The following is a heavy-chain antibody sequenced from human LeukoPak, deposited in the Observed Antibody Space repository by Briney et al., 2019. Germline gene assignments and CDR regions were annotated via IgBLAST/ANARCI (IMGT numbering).Heavy chain of an antibody. CDR3: AGRWGTDYMDV. CDR2: THKSGST. D-gene: IGHD2-8*02. V-gene: IGHV4-39*07. CDR1: GDSISGSDYY. Sequence: SETLSLTCTVSGDSISGSDYYWDWIRQSPGKGLEWIAGTHKSGSTYYNPSLNSRGAISVDMSKNQFSLKLRSVTAADTAVYYCAGRWGTDYMDVWGKGTTVTVSS. J-gene: IGHJ6*03.